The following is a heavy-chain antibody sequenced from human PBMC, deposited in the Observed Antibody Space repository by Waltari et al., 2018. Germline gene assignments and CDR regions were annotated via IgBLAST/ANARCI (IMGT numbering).Heavy chain of an antibody. CDR2: ISPGDSDT. V-gene: IGHV5-51*01. CDR3: ARREGQTGDVDY. D-gene: IGHD7-27*01. J-gene: IGHJ4*02. CDR1: GYSFTTYW. Sequence: EVQLVQSGAEVKKPGESLKISCKASGYSFTTYWIGWVRQMPGKGLEWMGIISPGDSDTRYIPSFQVQVTISADRSISTAYLQWSSLKASDTAMYYCARREGQTGDVDYWGQGTLVTVSS.